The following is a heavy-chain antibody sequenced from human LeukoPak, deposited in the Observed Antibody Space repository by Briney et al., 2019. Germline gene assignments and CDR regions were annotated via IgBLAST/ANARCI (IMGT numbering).Heavy chain of an antibody. J-gene: IGHJ6*03. Sequence: GGSLRLSCAASGFTFSDNAMTWVRQTPGKGLEWVSTISGGGEATWYADSVKGRFTISRDNSKNTLYLQMNSLRAEDTAVYYCAKGMTTGPRSVYHYMDVWGKGTTVTVSS. CDR2: ISGGGEAT. CDR1: GFTFSDNA. CDR3: AKGMTTGPRSVYHYMDV. V-gene: IGHV3-23*01. D-gene: IGHD4-17*01.